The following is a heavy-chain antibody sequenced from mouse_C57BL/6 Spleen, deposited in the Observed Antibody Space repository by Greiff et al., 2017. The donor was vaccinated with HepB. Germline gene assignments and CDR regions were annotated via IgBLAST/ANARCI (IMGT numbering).Heavy chain of an antibody. J-gene: IGHJ1*03. CDR3: TRKGNWDWYFDV. D-gene: IGHD4-1*01. CDR1: GFTFSDAW. CDR2: IRNKANNHAT. V-gene: IGHV6-6*01. Sequence: EVQLVESGGGLVQPGGSMKLSCAASGFTFSDAWMDWVRQSPEKGLEWVAEIRNKANNHATYYAESVKGRFTISRDDSKSSVYLQMNSLRAEDTGIYYCTRKGNWDWYFDVWGTGTTVTVSS.